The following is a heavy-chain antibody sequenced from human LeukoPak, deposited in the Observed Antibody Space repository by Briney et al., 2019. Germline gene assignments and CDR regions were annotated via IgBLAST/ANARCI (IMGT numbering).Heavy chain of an antibody. Sequence: ASVTVSCKASGYTFTAYHMHWVRQAPGQGLEWMGWINPNSGGTNYAQTFQGRVTMTRDPSISTSYMELSRLTSDDTAVYYCARGIGSGSYGRFDPWGQGTLVTVSS. V-gene: IGHV1-2*02. D-gene: IGHD3-10*01. CDR1: GYTFTAYH. CDR2: INPNSGGT. J-gene: IGHJ5*02. CDR3: ARGIGSGSYGRFDP.